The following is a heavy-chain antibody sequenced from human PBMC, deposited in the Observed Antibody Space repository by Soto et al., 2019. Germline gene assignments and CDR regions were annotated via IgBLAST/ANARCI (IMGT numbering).Heavy chain of an antibody. D-gene: IGHD2-15*01. V-gene: IGHV1-24*01. CDR1: GYTLTELS. Sequence: ASVKVSCKVSGYTLTELSMHWVRQAPGKGLEWMGGFDPEDGETIYAQKFQGRVTMTEDTSTDTAYMELSSLRSEDTAVYYCATAGGGPAYYGMDVWGQGTTVTVSS. CDR2: FDPEDGET. CDR3: ATAGGGPAYYGMDV. J-gene: IGHJ6*02.